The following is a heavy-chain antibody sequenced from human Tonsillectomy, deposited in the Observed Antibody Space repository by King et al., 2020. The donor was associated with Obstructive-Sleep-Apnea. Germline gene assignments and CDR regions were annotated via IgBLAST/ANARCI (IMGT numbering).Heavy chain of an antibody. Sequence: VQLVESGGGLVKPGGSLRLSCAASGFTFSNAWMTWVRQAPGKGLEGVGRIKSKTEGGTTDYAAPVKGRFTISRDDSKNTLYLQMSSLKTEDTAVYYCTTVSGTYDEDFWGQGTLVTVSS. CDR3: TTVSGTYDEDF. V-gene: IGHV3-15*01. CDR1: GFTFSNAW. D-gene: IGHD1-26*01. CDR2: IKSKTEGGTT. J-gene: IGHJ4*02.